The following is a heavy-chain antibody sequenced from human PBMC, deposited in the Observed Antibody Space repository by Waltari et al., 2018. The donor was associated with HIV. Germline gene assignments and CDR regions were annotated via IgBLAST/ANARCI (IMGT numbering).Heavy chain of an antibody. V-gene: IGHV4-34*01. CDR1: GGSFSGYY. CDR2: INHSGST. D-gene: IGHD6-13*01. Sequence: QVQLQQWGAGLLKPSETLSLTCAVYGGSFSGYYWSWIRQPPGKGLEWIGEINHSGSTNHNPSLKSRVTISVDTSKNQFSLELSSVTAADTAVYYCARGGGQLSYFDYWGQGTLVTVSS. CDR3: ARGGGQLSYFDY. J-gene: IGHJ4*02.